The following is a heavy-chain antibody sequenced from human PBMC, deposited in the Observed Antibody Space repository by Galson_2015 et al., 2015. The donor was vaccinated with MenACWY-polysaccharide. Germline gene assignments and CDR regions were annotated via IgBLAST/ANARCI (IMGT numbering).Heavy chain of an antibody. J-gene: IGHJ4*02. V-gene: IGHV3-30*18. CDR2: ISYDGRNK. CDR1: GFTFSNYG. D-gene: IGHD2-15*01. Sequence: SLRLSCAASGFTFSNYGMHWVRQAPGKGLEWVAVISYDGRNKYYADSVKGRFTIFRDDSKNTLYLQMSSLRAEDTAVYYCAKDRGFCNGGSRYNTDYWGQGTLVTVSS. CDR3: AKDRGFCNGGSRYNTDY.